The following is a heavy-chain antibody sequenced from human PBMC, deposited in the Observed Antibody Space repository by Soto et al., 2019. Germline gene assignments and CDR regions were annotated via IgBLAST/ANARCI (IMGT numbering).Heavy chain of an antibody. D-gene: IGHD3-10*01. J-gene: IGHJ4*02. Sequence: EVQLLESGGGLVQPGGSLRLSCAASGVTFSSYAMSWVRQAPGKGLEWVSAISGSGGSTYYADSVKGRFTISRDNSKNTLYLQLNSLRAEDTAVYYCAKGDRENVLRFPPGYWGQGTLVTVSS. V-gene: IGHV3-23*01. CDR2: ISGSGGST. CDR1: GVTFSSYA. CDR3: AKGDRENVLRFPPGY.